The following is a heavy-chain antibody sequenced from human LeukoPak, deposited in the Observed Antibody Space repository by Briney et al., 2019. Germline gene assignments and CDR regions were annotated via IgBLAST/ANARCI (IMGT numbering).Heavy chain of an antibody. CDR2: IGAGGTFT. V-gene: IGHV3-23*01. CDR1: GFTFSSYA. Sequence: GGSLRLSCTASGFTFSSYAMNWVRQAPGKGLEWVSGIGAGGTFTYYADSVKGRFTIFRDNSRNTLYLQMNSLRADDTAVYYCAKDLDYTADGYYFDYWGQGTLVTVSS. CDR3: AKDLDYTADGYYFDY. D-gene: IGHD4-11*01. J-gene: IGHJ4*02.